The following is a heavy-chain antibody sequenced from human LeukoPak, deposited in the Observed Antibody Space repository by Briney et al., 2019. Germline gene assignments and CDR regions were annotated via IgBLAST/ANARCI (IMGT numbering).Heavy chain of an antibody. D-gene: IGHD5-12*01. CDR3: AKDQGYGGYDPLDY. CDR2: ISGSGGRT. Sequence: GGSLRLSCAASGFTFSSYAMTWVRQAPGKGLEWVSAISGSGGRTYYVGSVKGRFTISRDNSKNTLYLQMNSLRAEDTAVYYCAKDQGYGGYDPLDYWGQGTLVTVSS. V-gene: IGHV3-23*01. J-gene: IGHJ4*02. CDR1: GFTFSSYA.